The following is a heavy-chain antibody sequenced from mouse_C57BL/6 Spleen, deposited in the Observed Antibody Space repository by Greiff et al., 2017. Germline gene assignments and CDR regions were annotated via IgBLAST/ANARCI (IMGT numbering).Heavy chain of an antibody. CDR1: GYSITSGYY. CDR2: ISYDGSN. Sequence: EVKLMESGPGLVKPSQSLSLTCSVTGYSITSGYYWNWIRQFPGNKLEWMGYISYDGSNNYNPSLKNRISITRDTSKNQFFLKLNSVTTEDTATYYCARDPLGSYFDYWGQGTTLTVSS. CDR3: ARDPLGSYFDY. V-gene: IGHV3-6*01. J-gene: IGHJ2*01. D-gene: IGHD4-1*01.